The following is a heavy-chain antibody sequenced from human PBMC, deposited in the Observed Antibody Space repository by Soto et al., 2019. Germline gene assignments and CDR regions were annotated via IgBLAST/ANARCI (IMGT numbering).Heavy chain of an antibody. CDR3: ARVYYGYYYYMDV. J-gene: IGHJ6*03. CDR2: INHSGSA. Sequence: SETLSLTCAVYGGSFSGYYWSWIRQPPGKGLEWIGEINHSGSANYNPSLKSRVTISVDTSKDQFPLKLSSVTAADTAVYYCARVYYGYYYYMDVWGKGTTVTSP. CDR1: GGSFSGYY. V-gene: IGHV4-34*01. D-gene: IGHD2-8*01.